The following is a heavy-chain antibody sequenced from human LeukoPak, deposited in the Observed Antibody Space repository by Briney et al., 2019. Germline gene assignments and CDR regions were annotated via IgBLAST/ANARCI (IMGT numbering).Heavy chain of an antibody. CDR1: GGSISSYY. CDR2: IYYSGST. D-gene: IGHD1-26*01. J-gene: IGHJ5*02. CDR3: ARDSEGPRYSHWFDP. Sequence: SETLSLTCTVSGGSISSYYWSWIRQPPGKGLEWIGYIYYSGSTNYNPSLKSRVTISVDTSKNQFSLKLSSVTAADTAVYYCARDSEGPRYSHWFDPWGQGTLVTVSS. V-gene: IGHV4-59*01.